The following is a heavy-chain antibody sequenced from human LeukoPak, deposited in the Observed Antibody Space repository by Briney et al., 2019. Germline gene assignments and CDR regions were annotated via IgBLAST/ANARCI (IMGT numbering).Heavy chain of an antibody. CDR2: ISYDGSNE. D-gene: IGHD3-10*02. Sequence: GGSLRLSCAASGFTFRTYGMNWVRQAPGRGLEWVAIISYDGSNEDYADSVKGRFTISRDNSKNTLYLQMNSLRAEDSAVYYCAKSRVRGVYYFDYWGQGTLVTVSS. CDR1: GFTFRTYG. CDR3: AKSRVRGVYYFDY. V-gene: IGHV3-30*18. J-gene: IGHJ4*02.